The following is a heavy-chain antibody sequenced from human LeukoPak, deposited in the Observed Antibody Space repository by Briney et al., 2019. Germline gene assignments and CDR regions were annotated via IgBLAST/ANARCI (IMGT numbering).Heavy chain of an antibody. V-gene: IGHV3-7*01. J-gene: IGHJ4*02. D-gene: IGHD4-17*01. CDR2: IKQDGSER. CDR1: GFTFSSYW. CDR3: ASPAYGDYALFDY. Sequence: GGSLRLSCAASGFTFSSYWMSWVRQAPGKGLEWVANIKQDGSERYYVDSVKGRFTIFKDNAKNSLYLQMNSLRAEDTAVYYCASPAYGDYALFDYWGRGTLVTVSS.